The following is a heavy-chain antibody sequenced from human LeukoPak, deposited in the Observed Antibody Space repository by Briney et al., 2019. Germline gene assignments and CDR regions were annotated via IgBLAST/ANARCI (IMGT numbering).Heavy chain of an antibody. CDR2: IKQDGSEK. CDR3: AREKEQWLDDAFDI. D-gene: IGHD6-19*01. J-gene: IGHJ3*02. CDR1: GFTFSSYW. Sequence: GGSLRLSCAASGFTFSSYWMSWVRQAPGKGLEWVANIKQDGSEKYYVDSVKGRFTISKDNAKNSLYLQMNSLRAEDTAVYYCAREKEQWLDDAFDIWGQGTMVTVSS. V-gene: IGHV3-7*01.